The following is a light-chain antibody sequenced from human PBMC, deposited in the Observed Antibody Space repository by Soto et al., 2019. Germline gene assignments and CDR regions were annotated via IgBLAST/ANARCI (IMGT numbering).Light chain of an antibody. Sequence: EVVLTQSPVTLSVSPGERATLPCRASQSVSSKLAWYQQKPGQAPRLLFYGASTGATGIPARFSGSGSETEFTLSFISLQSEDFAVYYCQQYNNWPGTFGQGTKVDI. CDR1: QSVSSK. V-gene: IGKV3-15*01. J-gene: IGKJ1*01. CDR2: GAS. CDR3: QQYNNWPGT.